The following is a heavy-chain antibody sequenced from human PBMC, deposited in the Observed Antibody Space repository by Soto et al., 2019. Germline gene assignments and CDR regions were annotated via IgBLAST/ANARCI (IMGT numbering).Heavy chain of an antibody. J-gene: IGHJ4*02. D-gene: IGHD6-25*01. CDR3: ARTIGAAYYFDF. CDR1: GDSMTKYY. CDR2: IYTSGST. Sequence: PSETLSLTCNVSGDSMTKYYWSWIRQPAGKGLEWIGRIYTSGSTNYNPSLKSRVTMSIDTSNNHFSLNLKSVTAADTAVYYCARTIGAAYYFDFCGQGALVTVSS. V-gene: IGHV4-4*07.